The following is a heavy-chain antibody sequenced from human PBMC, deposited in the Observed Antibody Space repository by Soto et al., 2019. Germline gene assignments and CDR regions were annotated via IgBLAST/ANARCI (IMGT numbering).Heavy chain of an antibody. Sequence: SVKVSCKASGGTFSRSAISWVRQAPGQRLEWMGRFVSIFATTDYAQKFQGRLTITADESTSTVYMELRSLTSDDTAIYYCARGRSSDRNNYFHQEDWGPGTTVSVSS. CDR1: GGTFSRSA. CDR2: FVSIFATT. J-gene: IGHJ6*01. D-gene: IGHD4-4*01. CDR3: ARGRSSDRNNYFHQED. V-gene: IGHV1-69*13.